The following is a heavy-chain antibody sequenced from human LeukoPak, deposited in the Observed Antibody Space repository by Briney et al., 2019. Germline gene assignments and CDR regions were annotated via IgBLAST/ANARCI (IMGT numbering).Heavy chain of an antibody. D-gene: IGHD4-23*01. CDR1: GGSFSGYY. V-gene: IGHV4-34*01. Sequence: SETLSLTCAVYGGSFSGYYWSWIRQPPGRGLEWIGEINHSGSTNYNPSLKSRVTISVDTSKNQFSLKLSSVTAADTAAYYCARNHGGWFDSWGQGTLVTVSS. J-gene: IGHJ5*01. CDR2: INHSGST. CDR3: ARNHGGWFDS.